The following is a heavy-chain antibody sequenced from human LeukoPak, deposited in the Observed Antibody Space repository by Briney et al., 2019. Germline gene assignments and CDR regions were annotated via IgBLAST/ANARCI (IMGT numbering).Heavy chain of an antibody. J-gene: IGHJ4*02. CDR2: INPSSGTT. CDR3: ARTIGSSWYSTLDY. D-gene: IGHD3-22*01. CDR1: GYTFTSYY. Sequence: ASVKVSCKTSGYTFTSYYMHWVRQAPGQGLEWMGIINPSSGTTTYAQKFQGRVTMTRDTSTSTVYMEVSSLRSEDTAMYYRARTIGSSWYSTLDYWGQGTLVTVSS. V-gene: IGHV1-46*01.